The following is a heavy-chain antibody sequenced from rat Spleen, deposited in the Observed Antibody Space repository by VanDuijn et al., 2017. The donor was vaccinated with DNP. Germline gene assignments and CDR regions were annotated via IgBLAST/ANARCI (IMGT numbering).Heavy chain of an antibody. CDR3: AIQLGVFDY. V-gene: IGHV3-3*01. CDR2: VTNAGST. J-gene: IGHJ2*01. Sequence: EVLLQESGPGLVKPSQSLSLTCSVTGFSITNNFKWSWIRKFPGNKLEWMGYVTNAGSTHYNPSLKSRISITTDTSKNKFFLHVNSVDTEDTATYYCAIQLGVFDYWDQGVMVTVSS. CDR1: GFSITNNFK. D-gene: IGHD5-1*01.